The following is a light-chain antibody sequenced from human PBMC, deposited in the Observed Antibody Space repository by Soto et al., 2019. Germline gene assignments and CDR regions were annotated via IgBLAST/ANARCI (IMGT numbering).Light chain of an antibody. CDR1: QSISSYY. Sequence: EIALTQSPGTLSLSPGERATLSCRASQSISSYYLAWYQQKPGQAPRLLIHGASSRATGIPDRFSGSGSGTDFTLTISRLEPEDFAVYYCQQYGTSRPWAFGQGTKVEIK. CDR2: GAS. CDR3: QQYGTSRPWA. V-gene: IGKV3-20*01. J-gene: IGKJ1*01.